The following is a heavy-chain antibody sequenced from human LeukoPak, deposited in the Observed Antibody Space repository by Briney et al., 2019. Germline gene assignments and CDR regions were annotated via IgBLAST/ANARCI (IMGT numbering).Heavy chain of an antibody. V-gene: IGHV1-46*01. CDR1: GYTFTSYY. CDR2: INPSGGST. CDR3: ARYSYGFDY. D-gene: IGHD5-18*01. J-gene: IGHJ4*02. Sequence: ASVKVSCKASGYTFTSYYMHWVRQAPGQGLEWMGFINPSGGSTGYAQKFQGRVTMTRDTSASTVYMELSSLRSEDTAVFYCARYSYGFDYWGQGALVTVSS.